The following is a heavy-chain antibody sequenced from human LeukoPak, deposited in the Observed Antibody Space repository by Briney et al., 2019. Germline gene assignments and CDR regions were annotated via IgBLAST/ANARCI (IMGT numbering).Heavy chain of an antibody. CDR3: ARDSVVVIAAPFDY. V-gene: IGHV3-23*01. CDR1: GFTFSSYW. J-gene: IGHJ4*02. D-gene: IGHD2-21*01. CDR2: ISGSGGST. Sequence: AGGSLRLSCAASGFTFSSYWMSWVRQAPGKGLEWVSAISGSGGSTYYADSVKGRFTISRDNSKNTLYLQMNSLRAEDTTVYYCARDSVVVIAAPFDYWGQGTLVTVSS.